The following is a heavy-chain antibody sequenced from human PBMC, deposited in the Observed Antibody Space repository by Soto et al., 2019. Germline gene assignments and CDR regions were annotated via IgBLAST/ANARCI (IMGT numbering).Heavy chain of an antibody. CDR3: ARVKDSSGYYPSLFDY. CDR2: IKQDGSEK. J-gene: IGHJ4*02. CDR1: GFTFSSYW. D-gene: IGHD3-22*01. Sequence: GGSLRLSCAASGFTFSSYWMSWVRQAPGKGLEWVANIKQDGSEKYYVDSVKGRFTISRDNAKNSLYLQMNSLRAEDTAVYYCARVKDSSGYYPSLFDYWGQGTLVTVSS. V-gene: IGHV3-7*03.